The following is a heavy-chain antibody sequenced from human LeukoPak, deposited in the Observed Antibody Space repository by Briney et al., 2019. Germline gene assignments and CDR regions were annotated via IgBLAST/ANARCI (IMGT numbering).Heavy chain of an antibody. CDR2: IKQDGSEK. CDR3: ARSHQLLGYGMDV. Sequence: GGSLRLSCAASGFTFSSYWMSWVRQAPGKGLEWVANIKQDGSEKYYVDSVKGRFTISRDNAKNSLYLQMNSLRAGDTAVYYCARSHQLLGYGMDVWGQGTTVTVSS. J-gene: IGHJ6*02. CDR1: GFTFSSYW. V-gene: IGHV3-7*01. D-gene: IGHD2-2*01.